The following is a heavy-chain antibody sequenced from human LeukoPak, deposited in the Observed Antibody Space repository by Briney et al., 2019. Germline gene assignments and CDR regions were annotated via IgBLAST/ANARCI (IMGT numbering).Heavy chain of an antibody. D-gene: IGHD6-19*01. CDR2: IYTSGNS. CDR3: ARGSGWYEH. CDR1: GVSISSSY. Sequence: SETPSLTCSVSGVSISSSYWSWIRQPAGKGLEWIGRIYTSGNSNYNPSLKSRVTMSVDTSKNQFSLSLDSVTAADTAVYYCARGSGWYEHWGQGTLVTVSS. J-gene: IGHJ4*02. V-gene: IGHV4-4*07.